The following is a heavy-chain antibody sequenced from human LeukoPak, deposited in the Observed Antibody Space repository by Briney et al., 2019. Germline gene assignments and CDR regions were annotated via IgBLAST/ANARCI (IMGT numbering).Heavy chain of an antibody. V-gene: IGHV3-11*05. CDR1: GFTFSDSY. CDR2: ISSTSSHT. Sequence: KPGGSLGLSCAASGFTFSDSYMSWIRQAAGKGLEWISYISSTSSHTNYADSVKGRFTISRDNAKRSLYLQMNSLRAEDTAVYYCARGSARWFDPWGQGTLVTVSS. J-gene: IGHJ5*02. CDR3: ARGSARWFDP.